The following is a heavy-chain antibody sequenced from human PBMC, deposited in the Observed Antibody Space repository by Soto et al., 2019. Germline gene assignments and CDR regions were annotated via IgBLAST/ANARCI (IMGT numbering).Heavy chain of an antibody. CDR3: ARAGVLEPAANHNWFDP. J-gene: IGHJ5*02. Sequence: SVTLSLTCSVSGGSISSGDYYLNWIRQPPGKGLEWIGHIYYSGSTYYNSSLKSRVTISLDTSKNQFSLKLSSVTAADTAVYYCARAGVLEPAANHNWFDPWGQGTLVTVSS. V-gene: IGHV4-30-4*01. CDR1: GGSISSGDYY. D-gene: IGHD2-2*01. CDR2: IYYSGST.